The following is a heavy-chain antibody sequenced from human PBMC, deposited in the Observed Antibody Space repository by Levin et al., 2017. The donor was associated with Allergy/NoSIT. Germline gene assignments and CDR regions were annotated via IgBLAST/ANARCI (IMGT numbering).Heavy chain of an antibody. CDR1: GGSISSYY. D-gene: IGHD3-3*01. V-gene: IGHV4-59*01. J-gene: IGHJ5*02. CDR3: ARVKKLRFLDGLDKWFDP. Sequence: SQTLSLTCTVSGGSISSYYWSWIRQPPGKGLEWIGYISDIGSTKYNPSLKSRVTISVDTSKNQFSQKLSSVTAADTAVYYCARVKKLRFLDGLDKWFDPWGQGTLVTVSS. CDR2: ISDIGST.